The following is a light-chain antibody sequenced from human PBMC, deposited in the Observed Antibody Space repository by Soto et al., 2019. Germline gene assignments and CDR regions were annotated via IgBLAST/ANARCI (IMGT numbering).Light chain of an antibody. V-gene: IGKV1-5*03. CDR2: KAS. CDR3: QQYNSSWT. CDR1: QSISSW. Sequence: EIQMTQYPSTLSASVGDRVTITFRASQSISSWLAWYQQKPGKAPKLLIYKASSLESGVPSRFSGSGSGTEFTLTISSLQPDDFATYYCQQYNSSWTFGQGTKVDIK. J-gene: IGKJ1*01.